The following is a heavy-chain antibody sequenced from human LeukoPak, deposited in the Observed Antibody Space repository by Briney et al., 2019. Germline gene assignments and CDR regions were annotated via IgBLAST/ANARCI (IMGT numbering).Heavy chain of an antibody. CDR2: ISGSGGST. Sequence: GESLRLSCAASGFTFSSYAMSWVRQAPGKGLEWVSAISGSGGSTYYADSVKGRFTISRDNAKNTLYLQMNSLRAEDTAVYYCARATWIQLWLIDYWGQGTLVTVSS. D-gene: IGHD5-18*01. J-gene: IGHJ4*02. V-gene: IGHV3-23*01. CDR3: ARATWIQLWLIDY. CDR1: GFTFSSYA.